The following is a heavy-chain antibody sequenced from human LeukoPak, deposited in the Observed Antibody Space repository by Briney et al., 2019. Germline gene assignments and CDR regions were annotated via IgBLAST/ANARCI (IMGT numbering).Heavy chain of an antibody. J-gene: IGHJ3*02. Sequence: SQTLSLTCTVSGGSISSGDYYWSWIRQPPGKDLEWIGYIYYSGSTYYNPSPKSRVTISVDTSKNQFSLKLSSVTAADTAVYYCAREREMATGIPDAFDIWGQGTMVTVSS. CDR2: IYYSGST. CDR3: AREREMATGIPDAFDI. V-gene: IGHV4-30-4*01. D-gene: IGHD5-24*01. CDR1: GGSISSGDYY.